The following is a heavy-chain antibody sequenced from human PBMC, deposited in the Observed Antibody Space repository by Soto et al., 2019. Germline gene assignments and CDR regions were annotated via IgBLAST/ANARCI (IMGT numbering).Heavy chain of an antibody. J-gene: IGHJ4*02. CDR1: GFTFGDYA. Sequence: GGSLRLSCTASGFTFGDYAMSWFRQAPGKGLEWVGFIRSKAYGGTTEYAASVKGRFTISRDDSKSIAYLQMNSLKTEDTAVYYCTRNQGDRTVAAPDYWGQGTLVTVSS. V-gene: IGHV3-49*03. CDR3: TRNQGDRTVAAPDY. D-gene: IGHD2-15*01. CDR2: IRSKAYGGTT.